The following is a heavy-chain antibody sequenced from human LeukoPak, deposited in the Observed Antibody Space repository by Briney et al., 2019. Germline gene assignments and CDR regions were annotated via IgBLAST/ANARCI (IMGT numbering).Heavy chain of an antibody. J-gene: IGHJ4*02. CDR2: IYYSGST. V-gene: IGHV4-61*05. Sequence: SETLSLTCTVSGGSISSSSYYWGWIRQPPGKGLEWIGYIYYSGSTNYNPSLKSRVTISVDTSKNEFSLKLSSVTAADTAVYYCARHPFRGWNRRFDYWGQGTLVTVSS. CDR1: GGSISSSSYY. CDR3: ARHPFRGWNRRFDY. D-gene: IGHD1-1*01.